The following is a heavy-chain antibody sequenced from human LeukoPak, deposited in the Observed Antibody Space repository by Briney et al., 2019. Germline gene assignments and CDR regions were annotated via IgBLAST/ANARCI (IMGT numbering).Heavy chain of an antibody. V-gene: IGHV1-46*01. D-gene: IGHD3-22*01. J-gene: IGHJ4*02. CDR3: ARAPYYDSSGYLIDY. Sequence: ASVKVSCKASGYTFTSYYMHWVRQAPGQGLEWMGIINPRGGSTSYAQKFQGRVTMTRDTSTSTVYMELSSLRSEDTAVYYCARAPYYDSSGYLIDYWGQGTLVTVSS. CDR2: INPRGGST. CDR1: GYTFTSYY.